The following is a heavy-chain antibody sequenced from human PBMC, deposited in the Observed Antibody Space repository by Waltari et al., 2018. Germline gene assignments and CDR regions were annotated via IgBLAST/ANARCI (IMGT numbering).Heavy chain of an antibody. V-gene: IGHV1-2*06. D-gene: IGHD6-13*01. CDR1: GSTFTSYY. CDR3: ARVQYSSSWRTFDY. Sequence: QVQLVQSGAEVTTPGASVQVSCKASGSTFTSYYMPWGRQAPGQGLEWMGRINPNSGGTNYAQKFQGRVTMTRDTSISTAYMELSRLRSDDTAVYYCARVQYSSSWRTFDYWGQGTLVTVSS. CDR2: INPNSGGT. J-gene: IGHJ4*02.